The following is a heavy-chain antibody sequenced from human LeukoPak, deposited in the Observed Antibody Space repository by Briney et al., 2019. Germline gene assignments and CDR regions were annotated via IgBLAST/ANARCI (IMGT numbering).Heavy chain of an antibody. Sequence: PGGSPRLSCAASGFTVSSNYMSWVRQAPGKGLEWVSVIYSGGSTYYADSVKGRFTISRDNSKNTLYLQMNSLRAEDTAVYYCAREELGILDYWGQGTLVTVSS. D-gene: IGHD2-21*01. V-gene: IGHV3-53*01. J-gene: IGHJ4*02. CDR2: IYSGGST. CDR3: AREELGILDY. CDR1: GFTVSSNY.